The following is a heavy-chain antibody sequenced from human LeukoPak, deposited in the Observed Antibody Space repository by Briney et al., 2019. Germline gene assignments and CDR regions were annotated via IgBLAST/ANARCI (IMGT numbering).Heavy chain of an antibody. CDR1: GYTFTSYG. J-gene: IGHJ5*02. D-gene: IGHD4-17*01. V-gene: IGHV7-4-1*02. CDR2: INTNTGNP. Sequence: ASVKVSCKASGYTFTSYGISWVRQAPGQGLEWMGWINTNTGNPTYAQGFTGRFVFSLDTSVSTAYLQISSLKAEDTAVYYCARSHAFDYGDYGWFDPWGQGTLVTVSS. CDR3: ARSHAFDYGDYGWFDP.